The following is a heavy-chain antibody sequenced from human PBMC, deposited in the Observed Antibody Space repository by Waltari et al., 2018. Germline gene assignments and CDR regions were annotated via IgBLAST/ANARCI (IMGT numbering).Heavy chain of an antibody. D-gene: IGHD3-22*01. CDR3: ARRNFYDTSGYWGY. CDR1: GFTFSSYG. Sequence: QVQLVESGGGVVQPGRSLRLYCAASGFTFSSYGMHWVSQSPGKGLEWIGEIYHSGTTKYNPSLKSRVTILVDKSKNQFSLNLSSVTAADSAVYYCARRNFYDTSGYWGYWGQGTLVTVSS. V-gene: IGHV4-4*02. J-gene: IGHJ4*02. CDR2: IYHSGTT.